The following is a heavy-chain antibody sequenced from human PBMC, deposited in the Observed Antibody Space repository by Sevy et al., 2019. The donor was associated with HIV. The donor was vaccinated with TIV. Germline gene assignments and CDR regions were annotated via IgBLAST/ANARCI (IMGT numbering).Heavy chain of an antibody. CDR2: LYYSDST. Sequence: SETLSLTCTISGDSITTNDYFWTWIRQSPGKGLEWIGYLYYSDSTAYNPSLKSRVSISTDTTKSHFSLNLNSVTGADTAIYYCARAVGFTRGAFDIWGQGITVTVS. J-gene: IGHJ3*02. CDR3: ARAVGFTRGAFDI. CDR1: GDSITTNDYF. V-gene: IGHV4-30-4*01. D-gene: IGHD3-10*01.